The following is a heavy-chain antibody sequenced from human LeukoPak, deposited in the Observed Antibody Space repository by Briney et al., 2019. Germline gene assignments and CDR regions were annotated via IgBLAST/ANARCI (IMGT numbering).Heavy chain of an antibody. V-gene: IGHV3-7*01. CDR1: GFTLSTNW. Sequence: GGSLRLSCAASGFTLSTNWMSWVRQAPGKGLEWVANINQDGGDKNYVDFVKGRFTISRDNAKNSLYLQMNSLRVEDTAVYYCVRWATLSPWGQGTLVTVYS. CDR3: VRWATLSP. J-gene: IGHJ5*02. CDR2: INQDGGDK. D-gene: IGHD5-12*01.